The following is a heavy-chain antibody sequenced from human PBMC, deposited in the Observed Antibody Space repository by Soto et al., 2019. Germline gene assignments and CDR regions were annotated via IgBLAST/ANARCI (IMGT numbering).Heavy chain of an antibody. V-gene: IGHV3-33*01. CDR2: IWHDGSDK. D-gene: IGHD5-18*01. CDR3: GYGNRSYYFDY. Sequence: GGSLRLSCVASGFTFSSYGMHWVRQAPGKGLEWVAIIWHDGSDKYYGDSVKGRFTISRDNSKNTLYLQMNTLRAEDTAVYYCGYGNRSYYFDYWGQGTLVTVSS. CDR1: GFTFSSYG. J-gene: IGHJ4*02.